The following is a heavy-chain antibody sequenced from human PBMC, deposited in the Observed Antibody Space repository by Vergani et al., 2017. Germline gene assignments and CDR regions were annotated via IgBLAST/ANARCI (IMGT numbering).Heavy chain of an antibody. CDR1: GFTFDDYA. CDR3: AKDITLGYCSGGSCYSDYYYGMDV. V-gene: IGHV3-43D*03. D-gene: IGHD2-15*01. CDR2: ISWDGGST. J-gene: IGHJ6*02. Sequence: VQLVESGGVVVQPGGSLRLSCAASGFTFDDYAMHWVRQAPGKGLEWVSLISWDGGSTYYADSVKGRFTISRDNSKNSLCLQMNSLRAEDTALYYCAKDITLGYCSGGSCYSDYYYGMDVWGQGTTVTVSS.